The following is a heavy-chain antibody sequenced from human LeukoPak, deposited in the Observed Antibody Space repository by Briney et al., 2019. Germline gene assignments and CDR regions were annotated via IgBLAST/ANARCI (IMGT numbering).Heavy chain of an antibody. Sequence: GGSVRLSCAASGFTFSSYSMNWVRQAPGQGLEWVSSISSSISYIYYADTVKGRLTITGDNAKSSLYLQMNSLRAEDTAVYYCARDPAYDYVWGSYPDYWGQGTLVTVSS. CDR3: ARDPAYDYVWGSYPDY. V-gene: IGHV3-21*04. CDR2: ISSSISYI. J-gene: IGHJ4*02. CDR1: GFTFSSYS. D-gene: IGHD3-16*02.